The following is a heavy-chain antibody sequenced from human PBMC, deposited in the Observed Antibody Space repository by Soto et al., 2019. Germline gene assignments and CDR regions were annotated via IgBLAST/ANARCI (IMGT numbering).Heavy chain of an antibody. D-gene: IGHD1-26*01. CDR1: GFSLTSDRVG. J-gene: IGHJ4*02. CDR2: IYWDDSK. CDR3: AHAYGGRSLY. V-gene: IGHV2-5*02. Sequence: QITLKESGPTLVKPTQTLTLTCTCSGFSLTSDRVGMGWIRQPPGEALEWLAVIYWDDSKTYRPSLESRLTITKDTSKNQVALTMTNMDSLDTATYYCAHAYGGRSLYWGQGTLVTVSS.